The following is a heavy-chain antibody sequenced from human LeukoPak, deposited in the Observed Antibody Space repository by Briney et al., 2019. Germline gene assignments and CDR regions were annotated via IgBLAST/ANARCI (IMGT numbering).Heavy chain of an antibody. D-gene: IGHD4-17*01. V-gene: IGHV4-30-2*01. CDR1: GGSISSSGYS. CDR3: ARSTPVTYYFDY. CDR2: IYHSGSA. J-gene: IGHJ4*02. Sequence: SQTLSLTCAVSGGSISSSGYSWSWIRQPPGKDLEWIGYIYHSGSAYYNPSLKSRVTMSVDRSKNQFSLNLSSVTAADTAVYYCARSTPVTYYFDYWGQGTPVTVSP.